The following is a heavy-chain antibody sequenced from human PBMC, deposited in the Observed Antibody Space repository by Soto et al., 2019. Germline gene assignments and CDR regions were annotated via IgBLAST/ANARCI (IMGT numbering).Heavy chain of an antibody. J-gene: IGHJ4*02. CDR3: AVGRGKPYYFDY. Sequence: QVQVVQSGVEVKKPGASVKVSCKSSRYTFTSYDVHWVRQAPGQGLEWMGLINPTGGSPDYAQTFQGSVTMTKDTSTSTVYMALSSLRYEDTAMYYCAVGRGKPYYFDYWGQGTLVTVSS. CDR2: INPTGGSP. D-gene: IGHD1-26*01. V-gene: IGHV1-46*03. CDR1: RYTFTSYD.